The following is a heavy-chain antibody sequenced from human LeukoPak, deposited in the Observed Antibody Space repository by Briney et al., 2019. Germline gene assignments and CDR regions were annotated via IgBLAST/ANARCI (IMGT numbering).Heavy chain of an antibody. CDR2: ISGSGGST. Sequence: GGSLRLSCAASGFTFSSYAMSWVRRAPGKELEWVSAISGSGGSTYYADSVKGRFTISRDNSKSTLYLQMNSLRAEDTAVYYCASVYSGYANWGQGTLVTVSS. CDR1: GFTFSSYA. D-gene: IGHD5-12*01. CDR3: ASVYSGYAN. J-gene: IGHJ4*02. V-gene: IGHV3-23*01.